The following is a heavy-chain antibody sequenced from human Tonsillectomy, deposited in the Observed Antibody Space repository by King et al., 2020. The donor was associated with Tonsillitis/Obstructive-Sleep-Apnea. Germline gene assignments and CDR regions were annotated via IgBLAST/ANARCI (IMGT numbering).Heavy chain of an antibody. Sequence: QLQLQESGPGLVKPSETLSLTCTVSGGSISSYYWSWIRQPPGKGLEWIGYIYYSGSTNYNPSLKSRVTISVDTSKNQFSLKLSSVTAADTAVYYCARDGDDLWGRGTLVTVSS. CDR2: IYYSGST. CDR3: ARDGDDL. CDR1: GGSISSYY. J-gene: IGHJ2*01. V-gene: IGHV4-59*01. D-gene: IGHD7-27*01.